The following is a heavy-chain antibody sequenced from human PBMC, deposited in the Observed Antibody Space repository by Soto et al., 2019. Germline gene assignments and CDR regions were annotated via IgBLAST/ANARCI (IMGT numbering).Heavy chain of an antibody. CDR3: ARDQVTMVRGGAHWFDP. CDR1: GYTFTRYY. D-gene: IGHD3-10*01. Sequence: SVKVSCNASGYTFTRYYMPWVRQAPGQGLEWMGWINPNSGGTNYAQKFQGRVTMTRDTSISTAYMELSRLRSDDTAVYYCARDQVTMVRGGAHWFDPWGQGTLVTVS. V-gene: IGHV1-2*02. J-gene: IGHJ5*02. CDR2: INPNSGGT.